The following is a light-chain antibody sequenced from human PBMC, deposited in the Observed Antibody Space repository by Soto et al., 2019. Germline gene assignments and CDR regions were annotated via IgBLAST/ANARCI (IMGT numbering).Light chain of an antibody. V-gene: IGLV2-14*01. CDR1: SSDVGGFLY. J-gene: IGLJ2*01. Sequence: QSVLTQPASVSGSPGQSITISCTGTSSDVGGFLYVSWFQQHPGKAPKPMIYAVSNRPSGISNRFSGSKSGNTASLTISGLQAEDEADYYCSSYSSSSTLVVFGGGTKVTVL. CDR2: AVS. CDR3: SSYSSSSTLVV.